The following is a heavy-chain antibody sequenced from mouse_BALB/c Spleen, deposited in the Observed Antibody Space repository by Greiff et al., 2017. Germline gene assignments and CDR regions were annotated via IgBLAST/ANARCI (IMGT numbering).Heavy chain of an antibody. V-gene: IGHV1S29*02. CDR3: ARGDGYYGPHYAMDY. Sequence: EVQLQQSGPELVKPGASVKISCKASGYTFTDYNMHWVKQSHGKSLEWIGYIYPYNGGTGYNQKFKSKATLTVDNSSSTAYMELRSLTSEDSAVYYCARGDGYYGPHYAMDYWGQGTSVTVSS. J-gene: IGHJ4*01. CDR1: GYTFTDYN. CDR2: IYPYNGGT. D-gene: IGHD2-3*01.